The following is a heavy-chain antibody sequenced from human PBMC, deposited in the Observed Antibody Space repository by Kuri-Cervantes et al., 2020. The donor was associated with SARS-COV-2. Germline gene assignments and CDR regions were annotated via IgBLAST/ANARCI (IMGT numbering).Heavy chain of an antibody. J-gene: IGHJ4*02. CDR2: IYYSGST. V-gene: IGHV4-39*01. CDR3: ARLANSGWTY. Sequence: GSLRLSCTVSGGSISSSSYYWGWIRQPPGKGLEWIGSIYYSGSTYYNPSLKSRVTISVDTSKNQFSLKLSSVTAADTAVYYCARLANSGWTYWGQGTLVTVSS. CDR1: GGSISSSSYY. D-gene: IGHD6-19*01.